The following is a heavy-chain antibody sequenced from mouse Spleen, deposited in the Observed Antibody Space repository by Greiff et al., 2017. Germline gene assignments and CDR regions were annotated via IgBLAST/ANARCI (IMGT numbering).Heavy chain of an antibody. V-gene: IGHV5-12-1*01. CDR3: ARQRGFITTVVAPFDY. J-gene: IGHJ2*01. CDR2: ISSGGGST. Sequence: EVMLVESGGGLVKPGGSLKLSCAASGFAFSSYDMSWVRQTPEKRLEWVAYISSGGGSTYYPDTVKGRFTISRDNAKNTLYLQMSSLKSEDTAMYYCARQRGFITTVVAPFDYWGQGTTLTVSS. D-gene: IGHD1-1*01. CDR1: GFAFSSYD.